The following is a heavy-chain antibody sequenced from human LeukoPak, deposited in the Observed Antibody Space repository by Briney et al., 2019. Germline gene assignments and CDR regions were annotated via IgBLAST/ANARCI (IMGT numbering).Heavy chain of an antibody. J-gene: IGHJ4*02. CDR3: AKSLGIAAAGTLPPPDY. D-gene: IGHD6-13*01. V-gene: IGHV3-30*02. Sequence: PGGSLRLSCAASGFTFSSYGMHWVRQAPGKGLEWVAFIRYDGSNKYYADSVKGRFTISRDNSKNTLYLQMNSLRAEDTAVYYCAKSLGIAAAGTLPPPDYWGQGTLVTVSS. CDR2: IRYDGSNK. CDR1: GFTFSSYG.